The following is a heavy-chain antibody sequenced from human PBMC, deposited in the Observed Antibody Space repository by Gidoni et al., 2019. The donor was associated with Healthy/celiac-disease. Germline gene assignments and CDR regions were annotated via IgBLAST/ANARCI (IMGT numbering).Heavy chain of an antibody. D-gene: IGHD3-22*01. J-gene: IGHJ4*02. V-gene: IGHV4-34*01. Sequence: QVQLQQWGAGLLKPSETLSLTCAVSGGSFSGYYWSWIRQPPGKGLEWIGEINHSGSTNYNPSLKSRVTISVDTSKNQFSLKLSSVTAADTAVYYCARGYDSSGYPSDYWGQGTLVTVSS. CDR2: INHSGST. CDR3: ARGYDSSGYPSDY. CDR1: GGSFSGYY.